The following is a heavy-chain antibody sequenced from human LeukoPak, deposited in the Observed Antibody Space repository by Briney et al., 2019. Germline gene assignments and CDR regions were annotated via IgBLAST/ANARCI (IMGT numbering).Heavy chain of an antibody. CDR3: ARYEWELNFALDY. CDR2: IIPIFGTA. V-gene: IGHV1-69*01. Sequence: ASVKVSCKASGGTFSSYAISWVRQAPGQGLEWMGGIIPIFGTANYAQKFQGRVAITADESTSTAYMELSSLRSEDTAVYYCARYEWELNFALDYWGQGTLVTVSS. J-gene: IGHJ4*02. D-gene: IGHD1-26*01. CDR1: GGTFSSYA.